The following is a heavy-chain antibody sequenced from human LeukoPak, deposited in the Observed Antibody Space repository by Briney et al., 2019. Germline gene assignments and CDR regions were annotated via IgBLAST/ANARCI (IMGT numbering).Heavy chain of an antibody. CDR3: ARGGAARPDY. Sequence: GGSLRLSCAASGFTFSTYGFNWVRQAPGKGLEWVSYISSSSGTINYADSVKGRFTISRDNARSSLYLQMNSLRAEDTAVYYCARGGAARPDYWGQGTLVTVSS. CDR1: GFTFSTYG. CDR2: ISSSSGTI. J-gene: IGHJ4*02. V-gene: IGHV3-48*01. D-gene: IGHD6-6*01.